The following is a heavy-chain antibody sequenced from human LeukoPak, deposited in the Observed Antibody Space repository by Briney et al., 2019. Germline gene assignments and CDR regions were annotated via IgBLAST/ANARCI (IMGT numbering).Heavy chain of an antibody. CDR3: ARDSGVGFDI. J-gene: IGHJ3*02. V-gene: IGHV4-59*01. CDR1: GGSLSSYY. CDR2: IYDSGST. D-gene: IGHD3-10*01. Sequence: SETLSLTGSVSGGSLSSYYWNWIRQPSGKGLEWIGYIYDSGSTNYNPSLKSRVTISVDTSKNQFSLKLSSVTAADTAVYYRARDSGVGFDIWGQGTMVSVSS.